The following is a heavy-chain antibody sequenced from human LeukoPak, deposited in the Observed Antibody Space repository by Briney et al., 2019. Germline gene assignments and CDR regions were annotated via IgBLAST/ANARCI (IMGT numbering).Heavy chain of an antibody. CDR2: IKQDEIEK. J-gene: IGHJ4*02. V-gene: IGHV3-7*01. CDR3: AKDSYSYYDSSRNYFDY. Sequence: GGSLRLSCAASGFTFSSYWMSWVRQAPGKGLEWVANIKQDEIEKYYVDSVKGRFTISRDNSKNTLYLQMNSLRAEDTAVYYCAKDSYSYYDSSRNYFDYWGQGTLVTVSS. CDR1: GFTFSSYW. D-gene: IGHD3-22*01.